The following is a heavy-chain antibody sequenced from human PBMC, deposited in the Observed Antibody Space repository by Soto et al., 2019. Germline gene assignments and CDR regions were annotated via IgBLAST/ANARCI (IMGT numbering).Heavy chain of an antibody. Sequence: ASVKVSCKASGGTFSSYAISWVRQAPGQGLEWMGGIIPIFGTANYAQKFQGRVTITADESTSTAYMELSSLRSEDTAVYYCARDLETGVTAILDYWGQGTLVTVSS. CDR2: IIPIFGTA. J-gene: IGHJ4*02. CDR1: GGTFSSYA. D-gene: IGHD2-21*02. V-gene: IGHV1-69*13. CDR3: ARDLETGVTAILDY.